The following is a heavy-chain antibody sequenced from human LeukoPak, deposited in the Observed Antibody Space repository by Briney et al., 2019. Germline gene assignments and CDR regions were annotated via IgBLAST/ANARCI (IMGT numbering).Heavy chain of an antibody. CDR3: AKGAYGSGSYYPTLNWSDP. CDR1: GFTFRDYA. V-gene: IGHV3-23*01. CDR2: ISGGGDVT. D-gene: IGHD3-10*01. Sequence: GESLRLSCAASGFTFRDYAMSWVRQAPGKGLEWVSAISGGGDVTYYADSVKGRFTVSRDNSKNVLYLQMNSLRAEDTALYSCAKGAYGSGSYYPTLNWSDPWGQGTLVTVSS. J-gene: IGHJ5*02.